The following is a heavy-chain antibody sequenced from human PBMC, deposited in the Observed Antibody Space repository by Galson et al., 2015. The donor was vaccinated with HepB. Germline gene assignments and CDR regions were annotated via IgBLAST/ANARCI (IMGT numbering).Heavy chain of an antibody. V-gene: IGHV5-51*03. J-gene: IGHJ3*02. D-gene: IGHD6-19*01. Sequence: QSGAVVKKPGESLKISCKGSGYSFTSYWIGWVRQMPGKGLEWKGIIYPGDSDIRFSPSFQGQVTISADKSISTANLQWGSLKASDTAMYYCARRGIAVAGVEAFHGVEAFDIWGQGTMVTVSS. CDR2: IYPGDSDI. CDR1: GYSFTSYW. CDR3: ARRGIAVAGVEAFHGVEAFDI.